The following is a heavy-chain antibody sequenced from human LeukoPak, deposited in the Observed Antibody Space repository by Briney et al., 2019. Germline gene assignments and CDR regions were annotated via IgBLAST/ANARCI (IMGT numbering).Heavy chain of an antibody. CDR1: GFTFSSYG. V-gene: IGHV3-33*01. J-gene: IGHJ4*02. Sequence: PGGSLRLSCTASGFTFSSYGMHWVRQAPGKGLEWVAVIWYDGSNKYYADSVKGRFTISRDNSKNTLYLQMNSLRAEDTAVYYCARDRGDSSSLDYWGQGTLVTVSS. CDR2: IWYDGSNK. CDR3: ARDRGDSSSLDY. D-gene: IGHD6-6*01.